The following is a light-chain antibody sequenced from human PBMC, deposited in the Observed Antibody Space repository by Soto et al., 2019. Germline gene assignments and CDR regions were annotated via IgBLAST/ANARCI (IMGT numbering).Light chain of an antibody. J-gene: IGKJ4*01. V-gene: IGKV3-20*01. CDR1: QSVTSDY. CDR2: GAS. Sequence: EIVLTQSPGTLSLSPGERATLSCRASQSVTSDYLAWYQQKPGQAPRLLIHGASSRATGIPDRFSGSGSGTDFTLTISRLEPDDFALYYCQQYGNSPLTFGGGTKVDIK. CDR3: QQYGNSPLT.